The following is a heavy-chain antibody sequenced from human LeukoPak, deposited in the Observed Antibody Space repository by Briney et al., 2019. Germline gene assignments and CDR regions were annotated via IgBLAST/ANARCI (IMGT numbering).Heavy chain of an antibody. V-gene: IGHV5-51*01. CDR1: GYSFTDYW. CDR3: ARSDQLRWFGEPRRPFYDGMDV. D-gene: IGHD3-10*01. J-gene: IGHJ6*02. Sequence: GESLKISCQTAGYSFTDYWIGWVRQMPGKGLEWMGIIYPGDSDTRYSPSFQGQVTISADKSIRTAYLRWSLKASDTAIYYCARSDQLRWFGEPRRPFYDGMDVWGQGTTVTVS. CDR2: IYPGDSDT.